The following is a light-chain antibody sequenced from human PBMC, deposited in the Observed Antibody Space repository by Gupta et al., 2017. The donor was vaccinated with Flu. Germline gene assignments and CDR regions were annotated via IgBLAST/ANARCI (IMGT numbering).Light chain of an antibody. V-gene: IGKV1-27*01. J-gene: IGKJ1*01. CDR3: QKDYNVPRT. Sequence: DIQMTQSPSSLSASVGDRVTLTCRASQDIKNFLAWYQQKPGKVPKLLIYGASTLQSGVPSRFSGSGSGTDFTLIISSLQPEDGATYYCQKDYNVPRTFGQGTKVEIK. CDR1: QDIKNF. CDR2: GAS.